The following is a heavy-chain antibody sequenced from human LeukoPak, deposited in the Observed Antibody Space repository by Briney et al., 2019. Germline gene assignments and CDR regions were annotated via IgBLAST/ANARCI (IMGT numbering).Heavy chain of an antibody. Sequence: GGSPRLSCTASGFTFSSYTMTWVRQAPGKGLKWVSTITTGDGNTYYADSVKGRFTVSRDDSKNTLYLQMNSLRAEDTAVYYCAKDGGLWVSAHWGDSWGRGTLVTVSS. CDR3: AKDGGLWVSAHWGDS. D-gene: IGHD7-27*01. V-gene: IGHV3-23*01. CDR1: GFTFSSYT. J-gene: IGHJ4*02. CDR2: ITTGDGNT.